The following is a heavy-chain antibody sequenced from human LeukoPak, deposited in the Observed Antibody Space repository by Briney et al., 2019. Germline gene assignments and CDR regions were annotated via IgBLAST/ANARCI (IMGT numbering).Heavy chain of an antibody. V-gene: IGHV4-4*07. Sequence: KASETLSLTCTVSGGSISSYYWSWIRQPAGKGLEWIGRIYTSGSTNYNPSLKSRVTMSVDTSKNQFSLKLSSVTAADTAVYYCARGILDGYYDFWSGYSKPHNWFDPWGQGTLVTVSS. J-gene: IGHJ5*02. CDR2: IYTSGST. CDR1: GGSISSYY. CDR3: ARGILDGYYDFWSGYSKPHNWFDP. D-gene: IGHD3-3*01.